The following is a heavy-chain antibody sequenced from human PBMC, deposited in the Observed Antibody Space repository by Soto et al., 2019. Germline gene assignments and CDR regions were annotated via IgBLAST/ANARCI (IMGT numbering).Heavy chain of an antibody. D-gene: IGHD5-18*01. CDR3: ARAPAPAMAFDY. CDR2: IIPIFGTA. Sequence: VKVSCKASGGTFSSYAISWVRQAPGQGLEWMGGIIPIFGTANYAQKFQGRVTLTADESTSTAYMELSSLRSEDTAVYYCARAPAPAMAFDYLGQGTLVTVSS. V-gene: IGHV1-69*01. J-gene: IGHJ4*02. CDR1: GGTFSSYA.